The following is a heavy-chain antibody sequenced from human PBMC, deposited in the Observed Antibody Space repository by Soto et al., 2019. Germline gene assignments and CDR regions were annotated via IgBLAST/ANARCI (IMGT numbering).Heavy chain of an antibody. D-gene: IGHD6-6*01. CDR3: ARSPGIASHPGLDY. CDR2: IDWDDDK. CDR1: GFSLSTSGMC. Sequence: SGPTLVNPTQTLTLTCTFSGFSLSTSGMCVSWIRQPPGKALEWLARIDWDDDKYYSTSLKTRLTISKDTSKNQVVLTMTNMDPVDTATYYCARSPGIASHPGLDYWGQGTMVTVSS. V-gene: IGHV2-70*11. J-gene: IGHJ4*02.